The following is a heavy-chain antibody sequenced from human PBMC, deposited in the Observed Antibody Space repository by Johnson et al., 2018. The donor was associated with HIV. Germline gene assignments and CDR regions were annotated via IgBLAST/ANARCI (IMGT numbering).Heavy chain of an antibody. V-gene: IGHV3-11*04. CDR3: ARSPETGDRLWRAFDI. D-gene: IGHD4-17*01. J-gene: IGHJ3*02. Sequence: QVQLVESGGGLVKPGGSLRLSCAASGFTFSDYYMSWIRQAPGKGLEWVSYISSSGSTIYYADSVKGRFTISRDNSKNTLYLQMKSLRAEDTAVYYCARSPETGDRLWRAFDIWGQGTMVTVSS. CDR1: GFTFSDYY. CDR2: ISSSGSTI.